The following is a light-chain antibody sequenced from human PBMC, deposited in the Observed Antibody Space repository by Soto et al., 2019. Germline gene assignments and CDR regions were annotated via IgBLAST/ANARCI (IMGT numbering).Light chain of an antibody. CDR2: HAS. Sequence: DIPMTQSPSTLPAYVGDRVTITCRASQSISNWLAWYQQKPGTAPKVLIYHASNLQSGVPSRFSGSGSGTEFTLTISSLQPDDFAVYYCHQYNNWPPWTFGQGTKVDIK. J-gene: IGKJ1*01. CDR1: QSISNW. CDR3: HQYNNWPPWT. V-gene: IGKV1-5*01.